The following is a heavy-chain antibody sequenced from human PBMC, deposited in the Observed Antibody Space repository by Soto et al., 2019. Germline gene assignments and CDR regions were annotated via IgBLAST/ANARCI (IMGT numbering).Heavy chain of an antibody. D-gene: IGHD2-15*01. CDR2: IIPIFGTA. CDR1: GGTFSSYA. J-gene: IGHJ1*01. V-gene: IGHV1-69*13. Sequence: SVKVSCKASGGTFSSYAISWVRQAPGQGLEWMGGIIPIFGTANYAQKFQGRVTITADESTSTAYMELSSLRSEDTAVYYCALGYCSGGSCYSGEYFRHWGQGTLVTVSS. CDR3: ALGYCSGGSCYSGEYFRH.